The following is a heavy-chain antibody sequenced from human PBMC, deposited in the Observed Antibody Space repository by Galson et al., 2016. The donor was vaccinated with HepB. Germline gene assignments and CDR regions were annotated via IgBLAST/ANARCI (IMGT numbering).Heavy chain of an antibody. CDR2: IYHSGST. CDR3: ARDKNLRLVDF. D-gene: IGHD6-19*01. V-gene: IGHV4-38-2*02. J-gene: IGHJ4*02. Sequence: SETLSLTCAVSGYSISTGFYWGWIRQPPGKGLEWIGTIYHSGSTYYNPSLKGRVTISVDTSKNHFSLRLSSVTAADTAVYYCARDKNLRLVDFWGQGTLVTVSS. CDR1: GYSISTGFY.